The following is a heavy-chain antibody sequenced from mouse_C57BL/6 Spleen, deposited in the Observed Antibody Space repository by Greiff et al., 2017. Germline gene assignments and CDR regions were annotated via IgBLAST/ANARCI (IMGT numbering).Heavy chain of an antibody. V-gene: IGHV5-12*01. Sequence: EVKVVESGGGLVQPGGSLKLSCAASGFTFSDYYMYWVRQTPEKRLEWVAYISNGGGSTYYPDTVKGRFTISRDNAKNTLYLQMSRLKSEDTAMYYCARVYYYGSSSTYAMDYWGQGTSVTVSS. CDR2: ISNGGGST. D-gene: IGHD1-1*01. J-gene: IGHJ4*01. CDR1: GFTFSDYY. CDR3: ARVYYYGSSSTYAMDY.